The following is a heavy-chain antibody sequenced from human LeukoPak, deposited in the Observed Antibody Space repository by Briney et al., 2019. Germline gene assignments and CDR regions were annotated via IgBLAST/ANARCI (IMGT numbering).Heavy chain of an antibody. CDR1: GGTFSSYA. CDR3: ATRGSYYYDSSGPPPYYY. D-gene: IGHD3-22*01. V-gene: IGHV1-69*05. Sequence: ASVKVSCKASGGTFSSYAISWVRQAPGQGLEWMGGIIPIFGTANYAQKFQGRVTITTDESTSTAYMELSSLRSEDTAVYYCATRGSYYYDSSGPPPYYYWGQGTLVTVSS. J-gene: IGHJ4*02. CDR2: IIPIFGTA.